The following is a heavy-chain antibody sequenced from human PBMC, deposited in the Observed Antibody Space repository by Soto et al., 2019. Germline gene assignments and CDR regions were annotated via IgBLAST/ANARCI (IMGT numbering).Heavy chain of an antibody. CDR3: ARDYVRAYCGGDCYSAPFDP. CDR1: GFTFSSYA. J-gene: IGHJ5*02. CDR2: ISYDGSNK. D-gene: IGHD2-21*02. V-gene: IGHV3-30-3*01. Sequence: GGSLRLSCAASGFTFSSYAMHWVRQAPGKGLEWVAVISYDGSNKYYADSVKGRFTISRDNSKNTLYLQMNSLRAEDTAVYYCARDYVRAYCGGDCYSAPFDPWGQGTLVTVSS.